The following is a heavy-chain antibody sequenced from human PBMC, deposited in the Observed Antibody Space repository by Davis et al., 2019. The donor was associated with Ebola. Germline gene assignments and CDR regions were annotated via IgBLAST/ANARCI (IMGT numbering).Heavy chain of an antibody. J-gene: IGHJ6*04. D-gene: IGHD6-19*01. CDR2: PYSSGST. Sequence: GGSLRLSCAASGFTASSNYMIWVRQAPGKGLEWVSLPYSSGSTFYSDSVKGRFIISRDNYENTLYLQMNSLTVEDTAVYFCARDPSGGSGWSVGYYGMDVWGKGTTVTVSS. V-gene: IGHV3-53*01. CDR1: GFTASSNY. CDR3: ARDPSGGSGWSVGYYGMDV.